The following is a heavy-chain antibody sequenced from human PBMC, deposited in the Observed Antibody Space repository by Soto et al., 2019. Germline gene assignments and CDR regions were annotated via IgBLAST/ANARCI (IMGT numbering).Heavy chain of an antibody. CDR2: ISSNGGST. Sequence: XGSLRLSCSASGFTFSSYSMHWVRQAPGKGLEYVSAISSNGGSTYYADSVKGRFTISRDNSKNTLYLQMRSLRAEDTAVYYCVKDYLAAAGTFLGYWGHGTLVTVSS. CDR1: GFTFSSYS. V-gene: IGHV3-64D*06. J-gene: IGHJ4*01. CDR3: VKDYLAAAGTFLGY. D-gene: IGHD6-13*01.